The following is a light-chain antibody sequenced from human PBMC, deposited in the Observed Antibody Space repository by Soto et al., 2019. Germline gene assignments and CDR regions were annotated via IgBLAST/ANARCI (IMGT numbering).Light chain of an antibody. CDR1: QSVSSNY. CDR2: GAS. J-gene: IGKJ3*01. Sequence: EIVVTQSPGTLSLSPGERATLSCRASQSVSSNYLAWYQQKPGQAPRLLIYGASSRASDIPDRFSGSGSGTDFTLINSRLEPENFGMYYCQQYGSTPFTFGPGTKVDVK. CDR3: QQYGSTPFT. V-gene: IGKV3-20*01.